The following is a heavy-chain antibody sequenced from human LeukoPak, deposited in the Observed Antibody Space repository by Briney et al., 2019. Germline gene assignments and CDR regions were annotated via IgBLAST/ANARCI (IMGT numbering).Heavy chain of an antibody. CDR1: GFTFSSYG. J-gene: IGHJ4*02. Sequence: GGSLRLSCAASGFTFSSYGMHWVRQAPGKGLEWVAVISYDGSNKYYADSVKGRFTISRDNSKNTLYLRMNSLRAEDTAVYYCAKAHSYYDILTGLIREDYWGQGTLVTVSS. CDR2: ISYDGSNK. CDR3: AKAHSYYDILTGLIREDY. D-gene: IGHD3-9*01. V-gene: IGHV3-30*18.